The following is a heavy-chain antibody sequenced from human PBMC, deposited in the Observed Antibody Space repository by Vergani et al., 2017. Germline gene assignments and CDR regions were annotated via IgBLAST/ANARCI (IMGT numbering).Heavy chain of an antibody. J-gene: IGHJ4*02. CDR3: AREHSGWELRWGDPS. Sequence: VQLVESGGGVVQPGRSLRLSCAASGFTFCSYSMNWVRQAPGKGLEWVSSISSSSSYIYYADSVKGRFTISRDNAKNSLYLQMNSLRAEDTAVYYCAREHSGWELRWGDPSWGQGTLVTVSS. D-gene: IGHD1-26*01. CDR1: GFTFCSYS. V-gene: IGHV3-21*01. CDR2: ISSSSSYI.